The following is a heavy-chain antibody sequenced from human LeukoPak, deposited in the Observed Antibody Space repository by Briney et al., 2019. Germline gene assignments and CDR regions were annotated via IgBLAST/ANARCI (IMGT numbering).Heavy chain of an antibody. D-gene: IGHD2-21*02. CDR1: GYTFTSYA. Sequence: SVKVSCKASGYTFTSYAISWVRQAPGQGLEWMGGIIPIFGTANYAQKFQGRVTITADESTSTAYMELSSLRSEDTAVYYCARDPCSGGDCYTVVDWGQGTLVTVSS. V-gene: IGHV1-69*13. CDR2: IIPIFGTA. CDR3: ARDPCSGGDCYTVVD. J-gene: IGHJ4*02.